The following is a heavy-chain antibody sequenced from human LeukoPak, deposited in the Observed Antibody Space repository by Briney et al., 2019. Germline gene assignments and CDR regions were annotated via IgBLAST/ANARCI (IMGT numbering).Heavy chain of an antibody. J-gene: IGHJ4*02. CDR2: ISSGGTTI. Sequence: GGSLRLSCAASGFTFSNYALNWVRQAPGKGLEWVSYISSGGTTIYYADSVKGRFTFSRDNAKNSLYLQMNSLRAEDTAVYYCARERYSSSWYPFDYWGQGTLVTVSS. V-gene: IGHV3-48*03. CDR1: GFTFSNYA. D-gene: IGHD6-13*01. CDR3: ARERYSSSWYPFDY.